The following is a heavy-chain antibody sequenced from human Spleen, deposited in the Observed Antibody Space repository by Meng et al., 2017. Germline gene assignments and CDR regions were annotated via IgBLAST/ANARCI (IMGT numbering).Heavy chain of an antibody. V-gene: IGHV1-69*13. CDR2: VIPIFGIP. CDR3: ARHLHGGTHYSPFDY. CDR1: GGTFSNYT. D-gene: IGHD1-26*01. Sequence: SVKVACKASGGTFSNYTMSWVRQAPGQGLEWMGGVIPIFGIPNYAQKFQGRVTIIADESTSTAYMELSSLRSEDTAVYYCARHLHGGTHYSPFDYWGQGLLVTVSS. J-gene: IGHJ4*02.